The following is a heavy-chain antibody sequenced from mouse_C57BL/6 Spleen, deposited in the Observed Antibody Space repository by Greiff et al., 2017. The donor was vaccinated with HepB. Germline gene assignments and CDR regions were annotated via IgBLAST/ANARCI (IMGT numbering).Heavy chain of an antibody. V-gene: IGHV1-69*01. D-gene: IGHD1-1*01. J-gene: IGHJ1*03. CDR1: GYTFTSYW. Sequence: QVQLQQPGAELVMPGASVKLSCKASGYTFTSYWMHWVKQRPGQGLEWIGEIDPSDSYTNYNQKFKGKSTLTVDKSSSTAYMQLSSLTSEDSAVYYCGIYYYGSSSWYFDVWGTGTTVTVSS. CDR2: IDPSDSYT. CDR3: GIYYYGSSSWYFDV.